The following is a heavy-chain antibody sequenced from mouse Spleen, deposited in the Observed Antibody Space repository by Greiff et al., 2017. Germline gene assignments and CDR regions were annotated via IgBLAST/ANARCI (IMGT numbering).Heavy chain of an antibody. CDR1: GFTFSSYA. V-gene: IGHV5-9-3*01. D-gene: IGHD4-1*01. CDR3: ARPSLLGHFDY. Sequence: EVQLQQSGGGLVKLGGSLKLSCAASGFTFSSYAMSWVRQTPEKRLEWVATISSGGGNTYYPDSVKGRFTISRDNAKNTLYLQMSSLKSEDTAMYYCARPSLLGHFDYWGQGTTLTVSS. CDR2: ISSGGGNT. J-gene: IGHJ2*01.